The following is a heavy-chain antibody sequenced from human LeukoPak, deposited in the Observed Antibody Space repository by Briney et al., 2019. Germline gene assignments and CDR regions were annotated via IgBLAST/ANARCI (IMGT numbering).Heavy chain of an antibody. J-gene: IGHJ4*02. CDR2: ISTSGSI. V-gene: IGHV4-4*08. D-gene: IGHD5-12*01. CDR1: RGSICCSIRSYY. Sequence: PSETLSLTCTVSRGSICCSIRSYYWSWLRQPPGKGLEWIGYISTSGSINDNPSLSSQLTISVATSKNQFFLNLSSVTAADTAVYFCARIPLGYSGAYYFDYWGQGTLVTVS. CDR3: ARIPLGYSGAYYFDY.